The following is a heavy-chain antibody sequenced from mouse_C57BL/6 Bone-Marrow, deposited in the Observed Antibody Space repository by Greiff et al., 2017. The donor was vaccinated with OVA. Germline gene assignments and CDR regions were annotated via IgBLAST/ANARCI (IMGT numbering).Heavy chain of an antibody. Sequence: QVQLQQPGAELVKPGASVKLSCKASGYTSTTYWMHWVKQSPGQGLEWIGMIHPNSGSTKYNEKFKSKATLTVDKSSSTAYRQLSRLTAEDYSVYYWARFSWFAYWGQGTLVTVSA. V-gene: IGHV1-64*01. J-gene: IGHJ3*01. CDR3: ARFSWFAY. CDR1: GYTSTTYW. CDR2: IHPNSGST.